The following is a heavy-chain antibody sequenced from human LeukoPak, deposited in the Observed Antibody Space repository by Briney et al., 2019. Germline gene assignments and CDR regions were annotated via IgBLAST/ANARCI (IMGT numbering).Heavy chain of an antibody. Sequence: PSETLSLTCAVYGGSFSGYYWSWIRQSPGKGLEWIGEINHSGSTNYNPSLKSRVTISVDTSKNQFSLKVTSVTAADTAVYYCARMGLEIVVITAAPARPVRWFDPWGQGTLVTV. J-gene: IGHJ5*02. CDR2: INHSGST. CDR1: GGSFSGYY. V-gene: IGHV4-34*01. CDR3: ARMGLEIVVITAAPARPVRWFDP. D-gene: IGHD2-2*01.